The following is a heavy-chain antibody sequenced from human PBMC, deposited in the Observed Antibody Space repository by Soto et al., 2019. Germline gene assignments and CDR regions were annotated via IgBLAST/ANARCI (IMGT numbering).Heavy chain of an antibody. J-gene: IGHJ4*02. CDR3: ARAKLCNTLSCPHSFDT. V-gene: IGHV4-4*02. CDR2: VYHSGGT. D-gene: IGHD2-2*01. CDR1: GGSISTNNW. Sequence: QVQLQESGPGLVNASGTLSLMCGVSGGSISTNNWWSWVRQTPGQGLEWIAEVYHSGGTNYNPSLKSRLTISVDKSKNQFSLRLTSVTAADSAVYYCARAKLCNTLSCPHSFDTWGQGTLVSVSS.